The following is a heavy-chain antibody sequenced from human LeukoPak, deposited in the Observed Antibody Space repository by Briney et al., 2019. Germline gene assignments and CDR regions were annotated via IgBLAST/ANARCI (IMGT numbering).Heavy chain of an antibody. Sequence: GGSLRLSCAASGFSFSYCGMHWVRQAPGKGLECVAVICYGGTNKCYADSVKGRFTVSRDNSKNTLYLQMNSLRAEDTAVYYCARDQTSQTSSFDYWGQGTLVTVSS. CDR3: ARDQTSQTSSFDY. V-gene: IGHV3-30*03. CDR1: GFSFSYCG. J-gene: IGHJ4*02. CDR2: ICYGGTNK.